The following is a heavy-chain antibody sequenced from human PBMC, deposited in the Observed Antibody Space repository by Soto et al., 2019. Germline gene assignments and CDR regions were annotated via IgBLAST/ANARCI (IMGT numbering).Heavy chain of an antibody. V-gene: IGHV4-39*01. CDR3: ARHSDKYVSSWYGLGY. D-gene: IGHD6-13*01. CDR2: ISHSGTT. Sequence: SETLSLTCTVSGDSFTIDSYYWAWIRQPPGKGLEWLGTISHSGTTFHNPSLKSRLTMSVDTSKNQFSLNLSSVTAADTALYYCARHSDKYVSSWYGLGYWGQGTLVTVSS. CDR1: GDSFTIDSYY. J-gene: IGHJ4*02.